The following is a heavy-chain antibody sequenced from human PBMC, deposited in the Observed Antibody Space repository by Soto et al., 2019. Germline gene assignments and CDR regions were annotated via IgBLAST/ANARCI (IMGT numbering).Heavy chain of an antibody. CDR1: GYTLASYG. CDR2: ISAYNGNT. D-gene: IGHD3-9*01. Sequence: GVSVKVSGKASGYTLASYGIRWGRQAPGQGLEWMGWISAYNGNTNYAQKLQGRVTMPPDPSTSPAYMELRSLTSDHTAVYSCARASHYAILPRSYSPFVKPLRQGTLVTVSS. J-gene: IGHJ5*02. V-gene: IGHV1-18*01. CDR3: ARASHYAILPRSYSPFVKP.